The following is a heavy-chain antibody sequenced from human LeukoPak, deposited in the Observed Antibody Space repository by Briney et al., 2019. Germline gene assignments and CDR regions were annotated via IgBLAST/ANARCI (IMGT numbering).Heavy chain of an antibody. Sequence: GGSLRLSCAPSGFIFSNYGMLWVRPAPGKGLEWVAAIWFDGSNQYHADAVKGRFPISRDNSKNTLYLQMSSLRAEDTALYYCARDDFAGDSSGYIDYWGQGTLVTVSS. CDR3: ARDDFAGDSSGYIDY. CDR1: GFIFSNYG. CDR2: IWFDGSNQ. D-gene: IGHD3-22*01. V-gene: IGHV3-33*01. J-gene: IGHJ4*02.